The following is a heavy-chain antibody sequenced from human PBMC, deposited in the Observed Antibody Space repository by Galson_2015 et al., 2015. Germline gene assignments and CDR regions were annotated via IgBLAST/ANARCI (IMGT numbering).Heavy chain of an antibody. CDR3: ASHWYYYDSSGPPRESRSFDI. CDR1: GGSISRGGYY. D-gene: IGHD3-22*01. J-gene: IGHJ3*02. Sequence: TLSLTCTVSGGSISRGGYYWSWIRQHPGKGLEWIGYIYYSGSTYYNPSLKSRVTISVDTSKNQFSLKLSSVTAADTAVYHCASHWYYYDSSGPPRESRSFDIWGQGTMVTVSS. CDR2: IYYSGST. V-gene: IGHV4-31*03.